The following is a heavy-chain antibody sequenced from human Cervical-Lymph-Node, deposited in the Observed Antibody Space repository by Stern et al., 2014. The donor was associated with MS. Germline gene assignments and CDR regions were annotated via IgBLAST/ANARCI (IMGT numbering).Heavy chain of an antibody. Sequence: EVQLVESGGGVIQPGGSLRLSCAASGFTVSSNYMTWVRQAPGKGLEWVSLITKTGITFYAASVKGRFTISRDNSKNMVYLHMTSLRAEDTAMYYCARDTDSPERSDWWGQGTLVTVSS. D-gene: IGHD1-1*01. CDR3: ARDTDSPERSDW. CDR1: GFTVSSNY. V-gene: IGHV3-53*01. J-gene: IGHJ4*02. CDR2: ITKTGIT.